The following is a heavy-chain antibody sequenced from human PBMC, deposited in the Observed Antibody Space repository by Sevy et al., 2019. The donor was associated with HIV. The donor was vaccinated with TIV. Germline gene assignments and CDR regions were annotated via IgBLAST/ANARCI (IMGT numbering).Heavy chain of an antibody. D-gene: IGHD2-21*01. J-gene: IGHJ4*02. Sequence: ASVKVSCKASGGTFNNYGINWVRQAPGQGLQWMGGILPLSVLVNYARNLQGRVAITADESRRTVYMDLSSLRFEDTAVYYCARDRPCGGACYFLDSWGRGALVTVSS. CDR2: ILPLSVLV. V-gene: IGHV1-69*13. CDR3: ARDRPCGGACYFLDS. CDR1: GGTFNNYG.